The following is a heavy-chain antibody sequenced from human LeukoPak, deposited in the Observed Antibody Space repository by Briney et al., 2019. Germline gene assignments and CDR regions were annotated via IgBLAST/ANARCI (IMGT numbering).Heavy chain of an antibody. CDR2: IKQDGSEK. Sequence: GALRLSYAASGFTFSSYWMSWVRQAPGKGLEWVANIKQDGSEKYYVDSVKGRFTISRDNAKNSVSLQMNSLRAEDTAVYFCARPTWTNYMDVWGKGTAVTISS. V-gene: IGHV3-7*01. D-gene: IGHD3/OR15-3a*01. J-gene: IGHJ6*03. CDR1: GFTFSSYW. CDR3: ARPTWTNYMDV.